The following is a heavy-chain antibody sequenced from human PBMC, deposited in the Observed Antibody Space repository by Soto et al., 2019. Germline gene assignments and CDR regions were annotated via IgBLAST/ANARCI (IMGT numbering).Heavy chain of an antibody. J-gene: IGHJ3*02. V-gene: IGHV5-51*01. CDR2: IYPGDSDT. CDR3: ARAPKDTIMAHHAFDI. Sequence: EVQLVQSGAEVKKPGESLKISCKGSGYIFTSHWIGWVRQMPGKGLEWLGIIYPGDSDTRYSPSFQGQVTISADKSITTAYLQWSRLKASDTAMYYCARAPKDTIMAHHAFDIWGQGTMVTVSS. CDR1: GYIFTSHW. D-gene: IGHD5-18*01.